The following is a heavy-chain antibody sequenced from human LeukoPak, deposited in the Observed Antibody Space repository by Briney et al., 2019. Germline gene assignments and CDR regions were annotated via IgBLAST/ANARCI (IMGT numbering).Heavy chain of an antibody. D-gene: IGHD6-13*01. CDR1: GVSFSGYY. J-gene: IGHJ5*02. V-gene: IGHV4-34*01. Sequence: SETLSLTCAVYGVSFSGYYWSWIRQPPGKGLEWIGEINHSGSTNYNSSLKSRVTMSVNTSNNQFSMRLNSVTAANTAVYSCARRRSISAAVPRYFVPWGQGSLVTVSS. CDR3: ARRRSISAAVPRYFVP. CDR2: INHSGST.